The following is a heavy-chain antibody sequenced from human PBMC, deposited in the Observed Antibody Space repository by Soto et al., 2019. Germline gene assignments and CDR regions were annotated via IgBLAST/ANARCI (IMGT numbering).Heavy chain of an antibody. CDR3: ARGQVVAAQH. CDR1: GGSFSGYY. Sequence: SETLSLTCAVYGGSFSGYYWSWIRQPPGKGLEWIGEINHSGSTNYNPSLKSRVTISVDTSENQFSLKLSSVTAADTAVYYCARGQVVAAQHWGQGTLVTVSS. D-gene: IGHD2-15*01. V-gene: IGHV4-34*01. CDR2: INHSGST. J-gene: IGHJ4*02.